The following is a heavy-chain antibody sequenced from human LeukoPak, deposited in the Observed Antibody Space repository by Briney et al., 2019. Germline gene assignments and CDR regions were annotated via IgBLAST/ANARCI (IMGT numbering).Heavy chain of an antibody. V-gene: IGHV1-8*03. CDR3: AISSTSGGYYYYYYMDV. J-gene: IGHJ6*03. D-gene: IGHD2-2*01. CDR1: GYTFTSYD. Sequence: ASVKVSCKASGYTFTSYDINWVRQATGQGLEWMGWMNPNSGNTGYAQKFQGRVTITRNTSIGTAYMELSSLRSEDTAVYYCAISSTSGGYYYYYYMDVWGKGTTVTVSS. CDR2: MNPNSGNT.